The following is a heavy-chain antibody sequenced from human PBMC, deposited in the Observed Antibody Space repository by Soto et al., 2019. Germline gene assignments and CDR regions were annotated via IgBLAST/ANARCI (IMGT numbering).Heavy chain of an antibody. V-gene: IGHV4-31*03. CDR1: GGSISSGGYY. D-gene: IGHD6-13*01. Sequence: SETRSLTCTVSGGSISSGGYYWSWIRQHPGKGLEWIGYIYYSGSTYYNPSLKSRVTISVDTSKNQFSLKLSSVTAADTAVYYCARAAAAGTFIFDYWGQGTLVTVSS. J-gene: IGHJ4*02. CDR2: IYYSGST. CDR3: ARAAAAGTFIFDY.